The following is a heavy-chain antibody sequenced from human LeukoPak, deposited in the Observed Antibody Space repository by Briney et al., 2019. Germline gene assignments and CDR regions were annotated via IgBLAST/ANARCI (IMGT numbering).Heavy chain of an antibody. CDR1: GGTFSIYA. J-gene: IGHJ6*04. CDR2: IIPIFGTA. CDR3: ARGPDCSSTSCYPPYYYGMDV. D-gene: IGHD2-2*01. V-gene: IGHV1-69*13. Sequence: SVNVSCNSSGGTFSIYANSMVRDAPAPGLEWKGGIIPIFGTANYAQKFQGRVTITADESTSTAYMELSSLRSEDTAVYYCARGPDCSSTSCYPPYYYGMDVWGKGTTVTVSS.